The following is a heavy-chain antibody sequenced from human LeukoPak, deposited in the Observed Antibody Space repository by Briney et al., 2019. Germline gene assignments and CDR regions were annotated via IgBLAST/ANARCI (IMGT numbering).Heavy chain of an antibody. CDR2: IISSGSVM. D-gene: IGHD5-24*01. V-gene: IGHV3-11*01. J-gene: IGHJ4*02. CDR3: ARDILGRDGYRYYDY. CDR1: GFTFSDYY. Sequence: SGGSLRLSCAASGFTFSDYYMSWIRQAPGKGLEWISYIISSGSVMHYADSVKGRFTISRDNAKNSLSLQMNSLRAEDTAVYYCARDILGRDGYRYYDYWGQGTLVTVSS.